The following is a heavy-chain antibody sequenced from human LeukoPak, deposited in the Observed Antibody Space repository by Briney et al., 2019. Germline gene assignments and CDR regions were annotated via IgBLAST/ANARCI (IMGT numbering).Heavy chain of an antibody. CDR2: IWYDGSNK. CDR1: GFTFSSYG. Sequence: PGGSLRLSCAASGFTFSSYGMHWVRQAPGKGLEWVAVIWYDGSNKYYADSVKGRFTISRDNSKNTLYLQMNSLRAEDTAVYYCARPPTYYYDSSGSGYFDYWGQGTLVTVSS. CDR3: ARPPTYYYDSSGSGYFDY. V-gene: IGHV3-33*01. D-gene: IGHD3-22*01. J-gene: IGHJ4*02.